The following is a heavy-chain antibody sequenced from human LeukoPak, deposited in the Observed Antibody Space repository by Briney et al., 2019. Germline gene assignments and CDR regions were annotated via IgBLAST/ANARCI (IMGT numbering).Heavy chain of an antibody. CDR1: GGTFSSYA. D-gene: IGHD4-17*01. CDR2: IIPIFGTA. Sequence: GASVKVSCKASGGTFSSYAISWVRQAPGQGLEWMGGIIPIFGTANYAQKFQGRVTITADKSTSTAYMELSSLRSEDTAVYYCARVSSTVTTMGYYYYYMDVWGKGTTVTISS. CDR3: ARVSSTVTTMGYYYYYMDV. V-gene: IGHV1-69*06. J-gene: IGHJ6*03.